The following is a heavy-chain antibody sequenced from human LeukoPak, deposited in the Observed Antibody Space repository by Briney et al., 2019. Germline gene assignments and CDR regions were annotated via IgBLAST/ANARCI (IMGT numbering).Heavy chain of an antibody. J-gene: IGHJ4*02. D-gene: IGHD6-19*01. CDR1: GFTFSSYS. Sequence: GGSLRLSCAASGFTFSSYSMHWVRQAPGKGLEWVSSTSSSSSCIYYADSVKGRFTISRDNAKNSLYLQMNSLRAEDTAVYYCATAPYSSGWTDYYFDYWGQGTLVTVSS. CDR2: TSSSSSCI. V-gene: IGHV3-21*01. CDR3: ATAPYSSGWTDYYFDY.